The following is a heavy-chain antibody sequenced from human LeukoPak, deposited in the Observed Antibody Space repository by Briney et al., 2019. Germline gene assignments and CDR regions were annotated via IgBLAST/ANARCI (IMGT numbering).Heavy chain of an antibody. Sequence: GGSLRLSCAASGFTFSSYSMNWVRQAPGKGLEWVSSISSSSSYIYYADSVKGRFTISRDNAKNSLYLQMNSLRAEDTAVYYCARDKSYRYGRTNDAFDIWGQGTMVTVSS. CDR2: ISSSSSYI. J-gene: IGHJ3*02. D-gene: IGHD5-18*01. CDR1: GFTFSSYS. V-gene: IGHV3-21*01. CDR3: ARDKSYRYGRTNDAFDI.